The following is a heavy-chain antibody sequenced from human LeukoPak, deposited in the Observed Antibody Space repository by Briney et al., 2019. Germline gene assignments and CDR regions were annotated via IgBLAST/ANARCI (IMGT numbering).Heavy chain of an antibody. Sequence: GGSLRPSCVASGFTFSNYGMHWVRQAPGKGLEWVAFIWYDGSNKDYADSVKGRFTISRDESKNTMYLQMNSLRVEDTAVYYCARDPRYTSSSIDYWGQGTLVTVSS. CDR1: GFTFSNYG. V-gene: IGHV3-33*01. CDR3: ARDPRYTSSSIDY. CDR2: IWYDGSNK. J-gene: IGHJ4*02. D-gene: IGHD6-13*01.